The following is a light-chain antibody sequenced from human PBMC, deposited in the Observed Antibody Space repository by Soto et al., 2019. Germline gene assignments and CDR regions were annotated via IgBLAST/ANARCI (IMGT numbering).Light chain of an antibody. CDR3: QSYDSSLSGNVV. CDR2: GNS. J-gene: IGLJ2*01. Sequence: QSVLTQPPSVSGAPGQRVTISCTGSSSNIGAGYDVHWYQQLPGTAPKLLSYGNSNRPSGVPDRFYGSKSGTSASLAITGLQAEDEADYYCQSYDSSLSGNVVFGGGTKLTVL. V-gene: IGLV1-40*01. CDR1: SSNIGAGYD.